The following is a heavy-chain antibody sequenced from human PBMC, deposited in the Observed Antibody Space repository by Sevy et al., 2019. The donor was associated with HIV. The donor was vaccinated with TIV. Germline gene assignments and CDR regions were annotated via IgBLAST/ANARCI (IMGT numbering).Heavy chain of an antibody. D-gene: IGHD5-12*01. J-gene: IGHJ3*02. V-gene: IGHV3-9*01. CDR1: GFTFDDYA. CDR3: AKDLHGYIGAFDI. Sequence: GGSLRLSCAVSGFTFDDYAMHWVRQAPGKGLEWVSGINWSSGGIGYADSVKGRFTISRDNAKNSLYLQMNSLRAEDTALYYCAKDLHGYIGAFDIWGQGTMVTVSS. CDR2: INWSSGGI.